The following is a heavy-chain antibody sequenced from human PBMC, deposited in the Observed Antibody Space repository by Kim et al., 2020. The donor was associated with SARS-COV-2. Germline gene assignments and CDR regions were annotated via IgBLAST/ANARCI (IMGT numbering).Heavy chain of an antibody. Sequence: GGSLRLSCAASGFTFSSYGMHWVRQAPGKGLEWVAAISYDGSNKYYADSVKGRFTISRDNSKNTLYLQMNSLRAEDTAVYYCAKDQGYCSGGSCYSGLYYYYGMDVWGQGTTVTVSS. D-gene: IGHD2-15*01. V-gene: IGHV3-30*18. J-gene: IGHJ6*02. CDR2: ISYDGSNK. CDR3: AKDQGYCSGGSCYSGLYYYYGMDV. CDR1: GFTFSSYG.